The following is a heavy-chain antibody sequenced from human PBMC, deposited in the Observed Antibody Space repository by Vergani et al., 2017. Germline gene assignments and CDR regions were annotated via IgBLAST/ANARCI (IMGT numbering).Heavy chain of an antibody. D-gene: IGHD5-24*01. Sequence: QVQLVQSGAEVKKPGSSVKVSCKASGGTFSSYAISWVRQAPGQGLEWMGGIIPIFGTANYAQKFQGRVTITADESTSTAYMELSSLRSEDTAVYYCATLNPLPITGVPSFDPWGQGTLVTVSS. V-gene: IGHV1-69*12. CDR3: ATLNPLPITGVPSFDP. J-gene: IGHJ5*02. CDR1: GGTFSSYA. CDR2: IIPIFGTA.